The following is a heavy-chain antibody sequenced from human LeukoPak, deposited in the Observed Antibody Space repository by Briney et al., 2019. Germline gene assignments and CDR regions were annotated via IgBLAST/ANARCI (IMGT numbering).Heavy chain of an antibody. CDR1: SGSISRYS. V-gene: IGHV4-59*01. J-gene: IGHJ4*02. CDR3: AADYGDPDTLDF. CDR2: IYYNGNT. Sequence: PSETLSLTCTVSSGSISRYSWSWIRQPPAKGLEWIGYIYYNGNTYYNPSLKSRVTISVDTSKNQFSLKLSSVIAADTAVYYCAADYGDPDTLDFWGQGTLVTVSS. D-gene: IGHD4-17*01.